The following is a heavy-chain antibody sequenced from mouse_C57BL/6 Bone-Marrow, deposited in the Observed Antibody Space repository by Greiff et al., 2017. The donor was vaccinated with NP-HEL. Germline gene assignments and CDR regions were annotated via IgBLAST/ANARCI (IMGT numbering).Heavy chain of an antibody. D-gene: IGHD1-1*01. CDR1: GFTFSDYG. CDR2: ISSGSSTI. Sequence: EVKVVESGGGLVKPGGSLKLSCAASGFTFSDYGMHWVRQAPEKGLEWVAYISSGSSTIYYADTVNGRFTISRDNAKNTLFLQMTSLRSEDTAMYYCASSITTVVAPFDYWGQGTTLTVSS. CDR3: ASSITTVVAPFDY. V-gene: IGHV5-17*01. J-gene: IGHJ2*01.